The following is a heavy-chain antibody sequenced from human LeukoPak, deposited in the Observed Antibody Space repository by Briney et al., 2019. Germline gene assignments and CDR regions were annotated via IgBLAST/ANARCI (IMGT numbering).Heavy chain of an antibody. CDR3: ARVIAAAGTWFDP. V-gene: IGHV4-30-4*08. J-gene: IGHJ5*02. CDR2: IYYSGST. Sequence: SETLSLTCTVSGGSISSGDYYWSWIRQPPGKGPEWIGYIYYSGSTYYNPSLKSRVTISVDTSKNQFSLKLSSVTAADTAVYYCARVIAAAGTWFDPWGQGTLVTVSS. CDR1: GGSISSGDYY. D-gene: IGHD6-13*01.